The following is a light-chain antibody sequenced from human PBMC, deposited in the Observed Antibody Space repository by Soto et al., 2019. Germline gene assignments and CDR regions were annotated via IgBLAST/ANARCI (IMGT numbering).Light chain of an antibody. CDR3: QQYQNWPPLT. CDR1: QSININ. J-gene: IGKJ4*01. Sequence: EVLMTQSPATLSVSPGETVTLSCRASQSININLAWYQQKPGQAPRVLIYGASSRASGIPDRFSGSGSGTDFTLTISRLEHDDFAFYYCQQYQNWPPLTFGGGTRVEIK. V-gene: IGKV3D-15*01. CDR2: GAS.